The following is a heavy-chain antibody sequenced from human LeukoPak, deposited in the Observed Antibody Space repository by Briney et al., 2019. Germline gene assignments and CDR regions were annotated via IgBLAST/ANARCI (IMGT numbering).Heavy chain of an antibody. CDR2: ISSSSSYI. J-gene: IGHJ4*02. CDR3: ARGHGSGTYYPDY. CDR1: GFTFSSYE. Sequence: PGGSLRLSCAASGFTFSSYEMNWVRQAPGKGLEWVSSISSSSSYIYYADSVKGRFTISRDNAKNSLYLQMNSLRAEDTAVYFCARGHGSGTYYPDYWGQGTLVTVSS. V-gene: IGHV3-21*01. D-gene: IGHD3-10*01.